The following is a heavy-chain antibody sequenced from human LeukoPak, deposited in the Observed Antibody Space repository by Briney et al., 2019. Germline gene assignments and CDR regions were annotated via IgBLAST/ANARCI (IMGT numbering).Heavy chain of an antibody. V-gene: IGHV3-23*01. D-gene: IGHD6-13*01. CDR3: AKAPAGPEYSSTWKFGYNWFDP. CDR1: GFTFSSYG. Sequence: PGGSLSLSCAASGFTFSSYGMSWVRQAPGKGLEWVSAIGGSGGRTYYADSVKGRFTISRDNSKNTLYLQMNSLRVEDTAIYYCAKAPAGPEYSSTWKFGYNWFDPWGQGTLVTVSS. CDR2: IGGSGGRT. J-gene: IGHJ5*02.